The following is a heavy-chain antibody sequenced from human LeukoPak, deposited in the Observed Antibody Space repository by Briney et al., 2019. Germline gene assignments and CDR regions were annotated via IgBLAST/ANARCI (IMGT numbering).Heavy chain of an antibody. CDR2: INQDGTEK. Sequence: GGSLRLSCAASGFTFTTYWMTWVRQAPGKGLEWVANINQDGTEKYYVDSVKGRFTISRDNSKNTLYLQMNSLKAEDTAVYYCAKDPAYSSSWYFLDYWGQGTLVTVSS. J-gene: IGHJ4*02. CDR3: AKDPAYSSSWYFLDY. D-gene: IGHD6-13*01. V-gene: IGHV3-7*04. CDR1: GFTFTTYW.